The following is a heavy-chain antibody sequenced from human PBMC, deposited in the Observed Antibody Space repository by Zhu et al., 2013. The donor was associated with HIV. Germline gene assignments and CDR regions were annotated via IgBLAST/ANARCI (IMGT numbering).Heavy chain of an antibody. CDR1: GYTFSGYF. V-gene: IGHV1-2*04. D-gene: IGHD3-9*01. CDR3: ARDGGPYDVLTGYSTQNWFDP. CDR2: INPNSGGT. Sequence: VQLVQSGAEVKKPGASVKVSCKASGYTFSGYFIHWVRQAPGQGLEWMGWINPNSGGTNYAQKFQGWVKLTRDTSISTAYLELSRVTSDDTAVYYCARDGGPYDVLTGYSTQNWFDPWGQGTLVTVSS. J-gene: IGHJ5*02.